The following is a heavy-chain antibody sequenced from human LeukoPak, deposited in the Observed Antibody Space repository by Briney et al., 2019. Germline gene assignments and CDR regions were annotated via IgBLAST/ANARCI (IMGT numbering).Heavy chain of an antibody. CDR2: MYFGGSS. D-gene: IGHD3-16*01. CDR1: GGSISSYY. J-gene: IGHJ6*02. V-gene: IGHV4-59*01. Sequence: SETLSLTCTVSGGSISSYYWSWIRQPPGKGLEWIGYMYFGGSSNYNPSLKSRVTISVDTSKNQFSLRLSSVTAADTAVYYCARVGPHMAYYYYYAMDVWGQGTTVTVSS. CDR3: ARVGPHMAYYYYYAMDV.